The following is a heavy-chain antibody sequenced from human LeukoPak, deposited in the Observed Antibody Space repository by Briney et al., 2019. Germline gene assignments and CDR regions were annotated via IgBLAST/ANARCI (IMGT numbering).Heavy chain of an antibody. CDR2: ISSSSSYI. CDR3: ARVGRYSSGWDDAFDI. D-gene: IGHD6-19*01. Sequence: GGSLRLSCAASGFTFSPYGMNWVRQAPGKGLEWVSSISSSSSYIYYADSVKGRFTIPRDNAKNSLYLQMNSLRAEDTAVYYCARVGRYSSGWDDAFDIWGQGTMVTVSS. J-gene: IGHJ3*02. V-gene: IGHV3-21*01. CDR1: GFTFSPYG.